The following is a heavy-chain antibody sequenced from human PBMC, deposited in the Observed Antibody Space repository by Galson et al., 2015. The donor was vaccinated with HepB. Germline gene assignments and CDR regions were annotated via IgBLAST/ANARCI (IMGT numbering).Heavy chain of an antibody. D-gene: IGHD6-19*01. CDR2: VKSKAAGETT. Sequence: SLRLSCAASGATFYDAWMSWVRQAPGKGLEWVGRVKSKAAGETTDNAAPVKGRFTVSRDDSKKMVYLQMNSLEIEDTAMYYCTTGAGSFDTWGQGTMVTVSS. CDR3: TTGAGSFDT. CDR1: GATFYDAW. J-gene: IGHJ3*02. V-gene: IGHV3-15*01.